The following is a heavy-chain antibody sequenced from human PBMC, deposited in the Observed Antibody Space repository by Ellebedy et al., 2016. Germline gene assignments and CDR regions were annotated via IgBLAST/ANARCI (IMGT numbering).Heavy chain of an antibody. CDR2: IVVGSGNT. J-gene: IGHJ4*02. Sequence: ASVKVSCKASGFTFTSSAMQWVRQARGQRLEWIGWIVVGSGNTNYAQKFQERVTITRDMSTSTAYMELSSLRSEDTAVYYCAEDHGDGHGNDYWGQGTLVTVSS. D-gene: IGHD5-24*01. V-gene: IGHV1-58*02. CDR1: GFTFTSSA. CDR3: AEDHGDGHGNDY.